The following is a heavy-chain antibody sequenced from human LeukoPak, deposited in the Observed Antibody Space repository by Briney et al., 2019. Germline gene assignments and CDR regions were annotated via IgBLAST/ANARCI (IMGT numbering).Heavy chain of an antibody. Sequence: GGSLRLSCAASGFTFSSYWMTWVRQAPGKGLEWVANIKQDGSEKYYVGSVRGRFTISRDNAKSSLYLQMNSLRVEDTAVYYCAREISSWYRTEGRFDPWGQGTLVTVSS. CDR3: AREISSWYRTEGRFDP. CDR1: GFTFSSYW. V-gene: IGHV3-7*01. D-gene: IGHD6-13*01. CDR2: IKQDGSEK. J-gene: IGHJ5*02.